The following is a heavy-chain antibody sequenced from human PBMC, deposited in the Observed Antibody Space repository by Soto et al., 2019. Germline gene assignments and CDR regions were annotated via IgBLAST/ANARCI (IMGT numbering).Heavy chain of an antibody. D-gene: IGHD2-21*02. CDR1: GGSISRAGYS. J-gene: IGHJ4*02. CDR2: IYNSGST. V-gene: IGHV4-30-2*06. Sequence: SETLSLTCGVSGGSISRAGYSWSWIRQSPGKGLEWIGYIYNSGSTFYNPSLKSRLTISVDRSKNQLSLQLNSVTAADTAVYYCASSRVVTTYFDYWGQGTLVTVSS. CDR3: ASSRVVTTYFDY.